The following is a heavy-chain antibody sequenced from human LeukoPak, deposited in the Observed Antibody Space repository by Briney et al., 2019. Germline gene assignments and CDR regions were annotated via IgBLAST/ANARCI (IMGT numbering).Heavy chain of an antibody. D-gene: IGHD6-13*01. J-gene: IGHJ4*02. V-gene: IGHV4-59*08. CDR3: ARHEYSNTWLDY. CDR2: IYYSGTT. CDR1: GGPISNYY. Sequence: SETLSLTCTVSGGPISNYYWSWIRQPPGKGLGWIGYIYYSGTTKYNPSLKSRVTISVDTSKNQFSLQLSSVTAADTAVYYCARHEYSNTWLDYWGQGTLVTVSS.